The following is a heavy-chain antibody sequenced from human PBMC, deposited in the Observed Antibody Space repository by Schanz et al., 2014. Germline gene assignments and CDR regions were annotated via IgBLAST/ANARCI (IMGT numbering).Heavy chain of an antibody. CDR1: GFAFSVYG. D-gene: IGHD6-13*01. J-gene: IGHJ4*02. CDR3: ARAHSNNWYGKGLDY. Sequence: QVQMVESGGGVVQPGRSLRLSCAASGFAFSVYGMHWVRQAPGKGPEWVAVIWSDGSTKYYADSVKGRFTISRDNSKNTLYLQMNSLRADYTAVYFCARAHSNNWYGKGLDYWGQGTQVTVSS. V-gene: IGHV3-33*01. CDR2: IWSDGSTK.